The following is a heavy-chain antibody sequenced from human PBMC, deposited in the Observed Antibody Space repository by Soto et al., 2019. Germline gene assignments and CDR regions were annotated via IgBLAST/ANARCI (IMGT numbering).Heavy chain of an antibody. CDR3: ARGAHDYGDYTGTYYGMDV. D-gene: IGHD4-17*01. J-gene: IGHJ6*02. CDR2: INHSGST. V-gene: IGHV4-34*01. Sequence: SETLSLTCAVYGGSFSCYYWSWIRQPPGKGLEWIGEINHSGSTNYNPSLKSRVTISVDTSKNQFSLKLSSVTAADTAVYYCARGAHDYGDYTGTYYGMDVWGQGTTVTVSS. CDR1: GGSFSCYY.